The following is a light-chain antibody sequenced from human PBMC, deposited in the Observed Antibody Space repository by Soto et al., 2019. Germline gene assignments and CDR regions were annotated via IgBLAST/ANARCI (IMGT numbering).Light chain of an antibody. V-gene: IGLV2-14*01. CDR1: SSDVGGYNY. CDR3: SSYTGSSTFV. J-gene: IGLJ1*01. Sequence: QSALTQPASVSGSPGQSITISCTGTSSDVGGYNYVSWYQQLPGKAPKLMIYYVNNRPSGVSNRFSGSKSGNTASLTISGLQAEDEADYYCSSYTGSSTFVFGTGTKVTVL. CDR2: YVN.